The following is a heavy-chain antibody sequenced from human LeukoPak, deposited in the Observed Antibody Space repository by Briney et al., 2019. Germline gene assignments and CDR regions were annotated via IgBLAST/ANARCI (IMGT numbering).Heavy chain of an antibody. J-gene: IGHJ4*02. V-gene: IGHV3-33*06. CDR1: GFSFTIYG. CDR2: KWANGDRE. D-gene: IGHD2-15*01. CDR3: AKDGHCSGGTCYPFFFDH. Sequence: PGRSLGLSCAASGFSFTIYGMHWVRQTPGKGLEWVAVKWANGDREDYADSVKGRFIISRDISKNTLYLQMNSLRAEDTAVYYCAKDGHCSGGTCYPFFFDHWSQGALVTVSS.